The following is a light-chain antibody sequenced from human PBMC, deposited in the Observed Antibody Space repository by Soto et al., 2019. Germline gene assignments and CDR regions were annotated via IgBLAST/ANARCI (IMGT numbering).Light chain of an antibody. CDR1: CSNIGGNT. J-gene: IGLJ3*02. Sequence: QSVLTQPPSASGTPGQRVTISCSGGCSNIGGNTVNWYQQFPGTAPKLLMYTNNERPSGVPDRFSGSKSGTSASLAISGLQSEDEADYYCATWDDSLNGWVFGGGTKLTVL. CDR2: TNN. CDR3: ATWDDSLNGWV. V-gene: IGLV1-44*01.